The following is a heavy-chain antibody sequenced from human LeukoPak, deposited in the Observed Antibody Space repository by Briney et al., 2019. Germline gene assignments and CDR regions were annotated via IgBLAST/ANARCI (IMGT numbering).Heavy chain of an antibody. CDR2: ISGSGGTT. CDR3: AKAPRPYCSGGSCFDAFDI. D-gene: IGHD2-15*01. V-gene: IGHV3-23*01. J-gene: IGHJ3*02. Sequence: GGSLRLSCAASGFTFSSYEMNWVRQAPGKGLEWVSAISGSGGTTYYADSVKGRFTISRDNSKNTLYLQMNSLRADDTAVYQCAKAPRPYCSGGSCFDAFDIWGQGTMVTVSS. CDR1: GFTFSSYE.